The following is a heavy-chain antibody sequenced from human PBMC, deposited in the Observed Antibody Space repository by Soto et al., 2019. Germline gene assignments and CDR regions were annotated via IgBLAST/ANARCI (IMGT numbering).Heavy chain of an antibody. Sequence: GGSRRLSWGASGFTFSNAWMNWVRQAPGKGLEWVGRIKSKTDGGTTDHAAPVKGRFTISRDDSKNTLYLQMNSLKTEDTAVYYFTTDFLLYGDYIHYRGQAPLVTGSS. V-gene: IGHV3-15*07. J-gene: IGHJ4*02. D-gene: IGHD4-17*01. CDR2: IKSKTDGGTT. CDR3: TTDFLLYGDYIHY. CDR1: GFTFSNAW.